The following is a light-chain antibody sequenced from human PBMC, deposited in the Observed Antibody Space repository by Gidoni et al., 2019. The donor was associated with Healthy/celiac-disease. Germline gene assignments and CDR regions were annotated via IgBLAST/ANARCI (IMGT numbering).Light chain of an antibody. V-gene: IGLV2-23*01. CDR2: EGS. J-gene: IGLJ1*01. CDR1: SIDVGSYNL. Sequence: QSALTQPASVSGSPGHSITISCTGTSIDVGSYNLVSWYQQHPGKAPKLMIYEGSKRPSGVSNRFSGSKSGNTASLTISGLQAEDEADYYCCSYAGSSTYVFGTGTKVTVL. CDR3: CSYAGSSTYV.